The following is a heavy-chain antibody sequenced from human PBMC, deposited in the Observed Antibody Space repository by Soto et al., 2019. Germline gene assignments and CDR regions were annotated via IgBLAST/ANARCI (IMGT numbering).Heavy chain of an antibody. CDR3: AREDSYGWSGESLDV. V-gene: IGHV3-23*01. D-gene: IGHD6-19*01. CDR2: ISGSGGST. CDR1: GFTFSSYA. Sequence: GGSLRLSCAASGFTFSSYAMSWVRQAPGKGLEWVSAISGSGGSTYYADSVKGRFTISRDNSKNTLYLQMNSLRAADTAVYYCAREDSYGWSGESLDVWGQGTTVTVSS. J-gene: IGHJ6*02.